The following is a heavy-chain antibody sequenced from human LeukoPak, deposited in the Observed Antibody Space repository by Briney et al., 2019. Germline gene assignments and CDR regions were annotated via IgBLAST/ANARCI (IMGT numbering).Heavy chain of an antibody. V-gene: IGHV3-23*01. J-gene: IGHJ4*02. D-gene: IGHD6-6*01. CDR2: INDGGGGT. Sequence: GGSLRLSCAASGFSFSSYGMSWVRQAPGKGLEWVSAINDGGGGTYYADSVKGRFTISRDNSENTLFLQMNSLRAEDTAVYYCAKGVPYSSSSVYFDYWGQGTLVTVSS. CDR3: AKGVPYSSSSVYFDY. CDR1: GFSFSSYG.